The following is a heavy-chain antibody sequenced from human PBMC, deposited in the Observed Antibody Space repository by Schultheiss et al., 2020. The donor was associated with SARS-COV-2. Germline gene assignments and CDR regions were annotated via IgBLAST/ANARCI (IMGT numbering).Heavy chain of an antibody. CDR1: GFTFSSYA. Sequence: GESLKISCAASGFTFSSYAMHWVRQAPGKGLEWVGRIKSKTDGGTTDYAAPVKGRFTISRDDSKNTLYLQMNSLKTEDTAVYYCTTEWYNWNDDFDYWGQGTLVTVSS. CDR3: TTEWYNWNDDFDY. J-gene: IGHJ4*02. CDR2: IKSKTDGGTT. D-gene: IGHD1-1*01. V-gene: IGHV3-15*01.